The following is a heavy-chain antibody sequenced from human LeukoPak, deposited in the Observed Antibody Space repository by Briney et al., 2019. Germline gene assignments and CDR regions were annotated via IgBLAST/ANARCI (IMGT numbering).Heavy chain of an antibody. CDR3: TRDQA. J-gene: IGHJ4*02. Sequence: PGGSLRLSCAASGFTFSSYSMNWVRQAPGKGLEWVSTISSSSSYIYYADSVKGRFTISRDNAKSSLFLQMNNLRVEDTAVYYCTRDQAWGQGTLVTVSS. CDR2: ISSSSSYI. V-gene: IGHV3-21*01. CDR1: GFTFSSYS.